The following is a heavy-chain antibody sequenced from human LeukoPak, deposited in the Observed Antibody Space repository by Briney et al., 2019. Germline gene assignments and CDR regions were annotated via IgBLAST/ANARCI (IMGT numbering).Heavy chain of an antibody. J-gene: IGHJ4*02. CDR2: IYYSGST. CDR1: GGSISSSSYY. Sequence: SETLPLTCTVSGGSISSSSYYWGWIRQPPGKGLEWIGSIYYSGSTYYNPSLKGRVTISVDTSKNQFSLKLSSVTAADTAVYYCARQLGYCSSTSCYADKVDYWGQGTLVTVSS. CDR3: ARQLGYCSSTSCYADKVDY. V-gene: IGHV4-39*01. D-gene: IGHD2-2*01.